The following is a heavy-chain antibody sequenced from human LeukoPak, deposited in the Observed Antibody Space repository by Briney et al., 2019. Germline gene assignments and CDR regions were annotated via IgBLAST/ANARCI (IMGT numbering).Heavy chain of an antibody. J-gene: IGHJ4*02. CDR2: ISDNGSQT. CDR3: AKDEVVVPVVD. V-gene: IGHV3-23*01. CDR1: GFTFTDYA. Sequence: PGGSLRLSCAASGFTFTDYAMSWVRQAPEKGLEWLSTISDNGSQTYYTDSVKGRFTISRDNSRNTLYLQMNSLRAEDTAVYYCAKDEVVVPVVDWGQGTLVTVSS. D-gene: IGHD2-15*01.